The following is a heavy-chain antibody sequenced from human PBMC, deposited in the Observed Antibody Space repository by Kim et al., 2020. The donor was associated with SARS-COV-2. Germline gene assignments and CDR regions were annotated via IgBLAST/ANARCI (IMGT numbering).Heavy chain of an antibody. Sequence: SETLSLTCTVSGGSISSYYWSWIRQPPGKGLEWIGYIYYSGSTNYNPSLKSRVTISVDTSKNQFSLKLSSVTAADTAVYYCARLCSSTSCYAYYGMDVWGQGTTVTVSS. D-gene: IGHD2-2*01. V-gene: IGHV4-59*08. J-gene: IGHJ6*02. CDR2: IYYSGST. CDR3: ARLCSSTSCYAYYGMDV. CDR1: GGSISSYY.